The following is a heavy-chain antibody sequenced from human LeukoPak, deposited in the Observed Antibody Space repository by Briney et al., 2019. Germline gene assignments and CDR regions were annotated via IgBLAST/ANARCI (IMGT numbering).Heavy chain of an antibody. J-gene: IGHJ4*02. CDR3: ARVPPAGTTVDY. CDR2: IYYSGST. D-gene: IGHD1-7*01. Sequence: SETLSLTCTVSGGSISSGGYYWSWIRQHPGKGLEWIGYIYYSGSTYYNPSLKSRVTTSVDTSKNQFSLKLSSVTAADTAVYYCARVPPAGTTVDYWGQGTLVTVSS. V-gene: IGHV4-31*03. CDR1: GGSISSGGYY.